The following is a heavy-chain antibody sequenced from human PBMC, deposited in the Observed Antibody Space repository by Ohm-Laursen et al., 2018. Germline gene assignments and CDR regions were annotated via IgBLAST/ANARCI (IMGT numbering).Heavy chain of an antibody. Sequence: SLRLSCAASGFTFSSYAMNWVRQAPGKGPEWVSGISGSGSRTYYADSVKGRFTTSRDNSKNTVHLQMNSLRAEDTAVYYCAKVYYCSGGSCYSWELTNGFDIWGQGTMVTVSS. CDR2: ISGSGSRT. CDR3: AKVYYCSGGSCYSWELTNGFDI. V-gene: IGHV3-23*01. CDR1: GFTFSSYA. J-gene: IGHJ3*02. D-gene: IGHD2-15*01.